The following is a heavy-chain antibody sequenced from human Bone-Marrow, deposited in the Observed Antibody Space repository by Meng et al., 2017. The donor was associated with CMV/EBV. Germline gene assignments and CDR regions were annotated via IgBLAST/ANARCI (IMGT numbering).Heavy chain of an antibody. Sequence: GEYLKISCAASGFTFSSYSMNWVRQAPGKGLEWVSSISSSSSYIYYADSVKGRFTISRDNAKNSLYLQMNSLRAEDTAVYYCARDRTPRTAYCSSTSCYYRYYYGMDVWGQGTTVTV. V-gene: IGHV3-21*01. CDR1: GFTFSSYS. CDR2: ISSSSSYI. J-gene: IGHJ6*02. CDR3: ARDRTPRTAYCSSTSCYYRYYYGMDV. D-gene: IGHD2-2*01.